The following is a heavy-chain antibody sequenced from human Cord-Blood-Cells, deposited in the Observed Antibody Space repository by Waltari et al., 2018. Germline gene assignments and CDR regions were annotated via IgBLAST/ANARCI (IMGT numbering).Heavy chain of an antibody. CDR3: ARVRGYSGYDAFDI. V-gene: IGHV4-59*01. CDR1: GGSISSYY. CDR2: IYYSGST. D-gene: IGHD5-12*01. J-gene: IGHJ3*02. Sequence: QVQLQESGPGLVKPSETLSLTCTVSGGSISSYYWSWIRQPPGKGLEWIGYIYYSGSTNYNPSLKSRVTISVDTSKNQFFLKLSSVTAADTAVYYCARVRGYSGYDAFDIWGQGTMVTVSS.